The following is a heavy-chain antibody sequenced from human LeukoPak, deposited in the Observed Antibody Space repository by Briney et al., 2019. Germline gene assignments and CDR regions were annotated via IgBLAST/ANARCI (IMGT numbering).Heavy chain of an antibody. CDR3: ARGNYGGHYFDY. CDR1: GFTFSNAW. V-gene: IGHV3-7*01. Sequence: PGGSLRLSCAASGFTFSNAWMSWVRQAPGKGLEWVANIKQDGSEKYYVDSVKGRFTISRDNAKNSLYLQMNSLRAEDTAVYYCARGNYGGHYFDYWGQGTLVTVSS. D-gene: IGHD4-23*01. CDR2: IKQDGSEK. J-gene: IGHJ4*02.